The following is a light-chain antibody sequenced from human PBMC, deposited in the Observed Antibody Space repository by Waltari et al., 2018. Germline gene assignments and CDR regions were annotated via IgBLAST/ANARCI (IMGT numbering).Light chain of an antibody. CDR3: HVWDANTVM. CDR2: LDS. V-gene: IGLV3-21*02. CDR1: NIGSRS. J-gene: IGLJ3*02. Sequence: SSVLTPAPSVSVAPGQTATVTCGGDNIGSRSIHWYQQKPGRAPVLVVYLDSDRPSGIPERCSGAKSGSAATLTIGRVEAVDEADYYCHVWDANTVMFGGGTKLTVL.